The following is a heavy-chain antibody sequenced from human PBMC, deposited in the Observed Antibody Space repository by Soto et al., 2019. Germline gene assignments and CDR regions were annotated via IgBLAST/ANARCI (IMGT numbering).Heavy chain of an antibody. CDR1: GFTFSNYW. CDR2: INSDGTTI. J-gene: IGHJ4*02. Sequence: EVQLVESGGGLVQPGGSLRLSCAASGFTFSNYWVHWVRQAPGKGLMWVSRINSDGTTINYADSVEDRFTISRDNAKNTLFLQMNSLRVEDTAVYYCARAGWYRFDYWGQGTLVTVSS. D-gene: IGHD6-19*01. CDR3: ARAGWYRFDY. V-gene: IGHV3-74*01.